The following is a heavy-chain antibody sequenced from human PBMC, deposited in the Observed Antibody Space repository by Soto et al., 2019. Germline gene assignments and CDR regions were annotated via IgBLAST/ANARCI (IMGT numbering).Heavy chain of an antibody. CDR1: GFTFTTSA. CDR2: IVVGRGNT. D-gene: IGHD3-22*01. CDR3: AAVTPYYYDSSGYYIFDY. Sequence: SVKVSCKASGFTFTTSAIQWVRQARGQRLEWIGWIVVGRGNTNYAQKFQERVTITRDMSTSTAYMELSSLRSEDTAVYYCAAVTPYYYDSSGYYIFDYWGQGTLVPVSS. V-gene: IGHV1-58*02. J-gene: IGHJ4*02.